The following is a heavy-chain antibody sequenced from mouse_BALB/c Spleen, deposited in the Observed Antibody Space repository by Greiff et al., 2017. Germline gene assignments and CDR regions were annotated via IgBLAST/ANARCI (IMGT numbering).Heavy chain of an antibody. CDR1: GYTFTDYA. V-gene: IGHV1S137*01. Sequence: QVQLQQSGAELVRPGVSVKISCKVSGYTFTDYAMHWVKQSHAKSLEWIGVISTYYGDASYNQKFKGKATMTVDKSSSTAYMELARLTSEDSAIYYCARSYGYYGVFDYWGQGTTLTVSS. CDR2: ISTYYGDA. CDR3: ARSYGYYGVFDY. J-gene: IGHJ2*01. D-gene: IGHD2-3*01.